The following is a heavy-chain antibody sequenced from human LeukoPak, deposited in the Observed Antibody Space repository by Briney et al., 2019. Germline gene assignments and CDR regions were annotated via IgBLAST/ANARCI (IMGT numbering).Heavy chain of an antibody. D-gene: IGHD3-22*01. Sequence: ASVKVSCKASGGTFSSYAISWVRQAPGQGLEWMGGIIPIFGTANYAQKFQGRVTITADESTGTAYMELSSLRSEDTAVYYCARYYDSSGYFFFDYWGQGTLVTVSS. CDR3: ARYYDSSGYFFFDY. CDR2: IIPIFGTA. CDR1: GGTFSSYA. V-gene: IGHV1-69*13. J-gene: IGHJ4*02.